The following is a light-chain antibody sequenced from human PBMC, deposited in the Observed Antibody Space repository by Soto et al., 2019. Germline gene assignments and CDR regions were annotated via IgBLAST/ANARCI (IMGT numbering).Light chain of an antibody. CDR2: GAS. CDR1: QSVSSN. V-gene: IGKV3-15*01. J-gene: IGKJ1*01. CDR3: QHYNNWPPWT. Sequence: EIVMTQSPATLSVSPGERATLSCRASQSVSSNLAWYQQKPGHAPRLLIYGASTRATGIPARFSGSGSGTQFTLTISSLQSDDVAVYYCQHYNNWPPWTFGQGTKVEIK.